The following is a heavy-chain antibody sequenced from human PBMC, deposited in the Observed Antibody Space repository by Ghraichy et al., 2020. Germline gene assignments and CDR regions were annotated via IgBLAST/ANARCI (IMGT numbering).Heavy chain of an antibody. CDR2: ISGSDPGT. D-gene: IGHD2-15*01. J-gene: IGHJ4*02. V-gene: IGHV3-23*01. CDR1: GFTFSTYA. CDR3: AKGNLGHCSGTFCYYFGS. Sequence: GGSLRLSCTASGFTFSTYAMSWVRQAPGKGPEWVAAISGSDPGTYHAASVRGRFTISRDNSRNTLYLQMNFLRAEDTAVYYCAKGNLGHCSGTFCYYFGSWGQGTLVTVSS.